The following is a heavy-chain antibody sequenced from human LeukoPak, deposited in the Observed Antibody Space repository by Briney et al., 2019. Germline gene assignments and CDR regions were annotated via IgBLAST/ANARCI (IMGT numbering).Heavy chain of an antibody. J-gene: IGHJ2*01. CDR2: ILYSGST. CDR1: GGSISSSY. V-gene: IGHV4-59*01. Sequence: SETLSLTCTVSGGSISSSYWSWIRQPPGKGLEWIGYILYSGSTNYNPSLKSRVTISVDTSKNQFSLKLSSVTAADTAVYYCATVAVARYWYFDLWGRGTPVTVSS. D-gene: IGHD6-19*01. CDR3: ATVAVARYWYFDL.